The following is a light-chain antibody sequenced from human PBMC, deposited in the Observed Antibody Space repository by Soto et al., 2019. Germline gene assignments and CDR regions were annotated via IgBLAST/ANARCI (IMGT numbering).Light chain of an antibody. V-gene: IGKV1-39*01. CDR3: QQSYSSPRT. CDR2: AAS. Sequence: DIQMTQSPSSLSASVGDRVTITCQSSQSIISYLNWYQQKAGKDPQLMIYAASSLQSGVPARFSGSGSGTDFILSISSLQPEDSAIYYCQQSYSSPRTFGQGTKLEI. J-gene: IGKJ2*01. CDR1: QSIISY.